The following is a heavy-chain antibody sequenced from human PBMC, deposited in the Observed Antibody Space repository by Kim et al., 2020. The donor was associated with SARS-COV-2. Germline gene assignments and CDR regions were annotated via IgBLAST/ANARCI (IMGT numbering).Heavy chain of an antibody. CDR1: GGSVSSGSYY. D-gene: IGHD2-2*01. CDR2: IYYSGST. CDR3: ASHAWVQPLDFTDV. Sequence: SETLSLTCTVSGGSVSSGSYYWSWIRQPPGKGLEWIGYIYYSGSTNYNPSLKSRVTISVDTSKNQFSLKLSSVTAADTAVYYCASHAWVQPLDFTDVWG. J-gene: IGHJ6*03. V-gene: IGHV4-61*01.